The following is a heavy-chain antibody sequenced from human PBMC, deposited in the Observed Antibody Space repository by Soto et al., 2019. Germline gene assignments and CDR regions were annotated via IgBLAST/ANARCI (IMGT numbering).Heavy chain of an antibody. CDR2: ISGNGGST. Sequence: PGGSLRLSCAASGFTFSSCAMGWVRQAPGKGLEWVSGISGNGGSTYYADSVKGRFTISRDTSKNTLYLQMDSLGAEDTAIYYCAKVVGDGSDYYDSWGQGNLLTVSS. D-gene: IGHD3-22*01. CDR3: AKVVGDGSDYYDS. V-gene: IGHV3-23*01. J-gene: IGHJ4*02. CDR1: GFTFSSCA.